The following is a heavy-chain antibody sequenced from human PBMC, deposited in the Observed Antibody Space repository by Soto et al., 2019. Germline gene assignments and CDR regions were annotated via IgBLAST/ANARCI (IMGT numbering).Heavy chain of an antibody. CDR2: ITKSGDT. V-gene: IGHV3-23*01. J-gene: IGHJ5*02. CDR3: AKPRLSAAGIHWFDP. Sequence: PGGSLRLSCETSGLTFSNCVMTWIRKDPGKGWEWVSVITKSGDTDYADSVTGLFTISRDNSKNTLYLQMNSLRAEDTAVYYCAKPRLSAAGIHWFDPWGQGTLVTVSS. CDR1: GLTFSNCV. D-gene: IGHD6-13*01.